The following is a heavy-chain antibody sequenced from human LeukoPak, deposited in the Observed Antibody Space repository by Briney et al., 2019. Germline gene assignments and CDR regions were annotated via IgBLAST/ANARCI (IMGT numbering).Heavy chain of an antibody. Sequence: TSVKVSCKASGFTFTSSAVQWVRQARGQRLEWIGWIVVGSGNTNYAQKFQERVTITRDMSTSTAYMELSSLRAEDTAVYYCAVSPTCGRDCSHLRGTFECWGQGTLATVSS. CDR3: AVSPTCGRDCSHLRGTFEC. V-gene: IGHV1-58*01. J-gene: IGHJ4*02. CDR1: GFTFTSSA. D-gene: IGHD2-21*02. CDR2: IVVGSGNT.